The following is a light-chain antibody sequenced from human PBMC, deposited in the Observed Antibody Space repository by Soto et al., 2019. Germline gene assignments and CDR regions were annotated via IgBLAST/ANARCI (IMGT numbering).Light chain of an antibody. Sequence: EIVLTQSPVTLSLSPGERATLSCRASQSVSSSYLAWYQQKPGQAPRLLIYGASSMATGIPDRFSGSGSGTDFTLTISRLEPEDFAVYYGQHYGSSPLVTFGQGPRLEI. CDR1: QSVSSSY. V-gene: IGKV3-20*01. J-gene: IGKJ5*01. CDR2: GAS. CDR3: QHYGSSPLVT.